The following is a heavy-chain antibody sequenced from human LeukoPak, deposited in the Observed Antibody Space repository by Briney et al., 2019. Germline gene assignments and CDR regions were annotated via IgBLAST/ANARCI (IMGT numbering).Heavy chain of an antibody. Sequence: GGSLRLSCAAAGFSFSDYYMSWIRQAPGKGLEWVSYISSGGSTIYYADSVKGRFTISRDNAKNSLYLQMNSLRAEDTAVYYCARSPEGSHYYYYGMDVWGQGTTVTVSS. CDR1: GFSFSDYY. V-gene: IGHV3-11*01. CDR3: ARSPEGSHYYYYGMDV. CDR2: ISSGGSTI. J-gene: IGHJ6*02.